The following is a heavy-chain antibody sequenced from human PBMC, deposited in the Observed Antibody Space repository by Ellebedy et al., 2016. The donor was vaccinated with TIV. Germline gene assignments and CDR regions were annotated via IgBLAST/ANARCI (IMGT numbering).Heavy chain of an antibody. J-gene: IGHJ5*02. V-gene: IGHV3-23*01. D-gene: IGHD2/OR15-2a*01. CDR3: ARFSTFSFFGWFDT. CDR1: EFTFSRYA. Sequence: GESLKISCVASEFTFSRYAMNWVRQAPGMGLEWVSGLTGSGGSTNYADSVKGRFTISRDNSKNTLYLQMNSLRAEDTAVYFCARFSTFSFFGWFDTWGQGTQVTVSS. CDR2: LTGSGGST.